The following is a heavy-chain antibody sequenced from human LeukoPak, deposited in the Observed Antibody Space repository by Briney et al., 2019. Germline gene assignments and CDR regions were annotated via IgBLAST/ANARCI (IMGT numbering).Heavy chain of an antibody. CDR1: GFTFSSYW. D-gene: IGHD3-10*01. J-gene: IGHJ4*02. CDR3: VLNYGSGSYYLPL. V-gene: IGHV3-74*01. Sequence: GGSLRLSCAASGFTFSSYWMHWVRQAPGKGLVWVSRINTDGSSTSYADSVKGRLTISRDNAKNTLYLQMNSLRAEDAAVYYCVLNYGSGSYYLPLWGQGTLVTVSS. CDR2: INTDGSST.